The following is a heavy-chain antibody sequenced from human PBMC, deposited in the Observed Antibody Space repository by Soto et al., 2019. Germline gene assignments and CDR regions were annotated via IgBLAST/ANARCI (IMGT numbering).Heavy chain of an antibody. CDR2: ISGSGGST. D-gene: IGHD6-13*01. CDR3: ARGFSAGKGSTPDF. CDR1: GFTFSSFA. Sequence: GGSLRLSCAASGFTFSSFAMSWVRQAPGKGLDWVSAISGSGGSTYSADSVKGRFTISRDNSKNTLYLQMSSLRAEDTAVYYCARGFSAGKGSTPDFWGQGSLVTVSS. J-gene: IGHJ4*02. V-gene: IGHV3-23*01.